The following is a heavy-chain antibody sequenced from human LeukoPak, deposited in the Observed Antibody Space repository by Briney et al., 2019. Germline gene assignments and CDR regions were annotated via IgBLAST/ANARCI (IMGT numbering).Heavy chain of an antibody. CDR2: IIHIFGTA. J-gene: IGHJ5*02. Sequence: SVTVSCKASGGTFSSYAISWVGQAPGQGLEWMGGIIHIFGTANYAQKFQGRVTITTDESTSTAYMELSSLRSEDTAVYYCARKNSGSYWSWFDPWGQGTLVTVSS. V-gene: IGHV1-69*05. D-gene: IGHD1-26*01. CDR3: ARKNSGSYWSWFDP. CDR1: GGTFSSYA.